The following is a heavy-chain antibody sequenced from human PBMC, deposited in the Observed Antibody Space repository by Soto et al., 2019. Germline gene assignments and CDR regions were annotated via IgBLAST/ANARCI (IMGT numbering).Heavy chain of an antibody. J-gene: IGHJ6*02. CDR3: TRVPVTMVRGVMTFFGMDV. CDR1: GFTFGDYA. D-gene: IGHD3-10*01. Sequence: GGSLRLSCTASGFTFGDYAMSWFRQAPGKGLERVGFIRSKAYGGTTEYAASVKGRFTISRDDSKSIAYLQMNSLKTEDTAVYYCTRVPVTMVRGVMTFFGMDVWGQGTTVTVSS. V-gene: IGHV3-49*03. CDR2: IRSKAYGGTT.